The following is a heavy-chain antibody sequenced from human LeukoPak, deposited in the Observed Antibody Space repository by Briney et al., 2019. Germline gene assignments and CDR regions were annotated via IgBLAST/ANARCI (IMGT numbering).Heavy chain of an antibody. CDR2: ISAYSGDT. J-gene: IGHJ4*02. CDR1: GYSFTSFG. V-gene: IGHV1-18*01. D-gene: IGHD6-13*01. CDR3: ARGPGIAAGGKIEY. Sequence: ASVKVSCKASGYSFTSFGVIWVRQSAGQGLEWMGWISAYSGDTSYAQTFQDRITLTTNRLTSTAYMELRSLTSDDTAVYFCARGPGIAAGGKIEYWGQGTLVTVSS.